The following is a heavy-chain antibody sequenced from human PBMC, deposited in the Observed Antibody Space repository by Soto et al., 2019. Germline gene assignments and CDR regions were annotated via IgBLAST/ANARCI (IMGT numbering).Heavy chain of an antibody. V-gene: IGHV3-33*01. D-gene: IGHD2-15*01. CDR3: ARESGRYYYYYYGMDV. Sequence: GGSLRLSCAASGFTFSSYGMHWVRQAPGKGLEWVAVIWYDGSNKYYADSVKGRFTISRDNSKNTLYLQMNSLRAEDTAVYYCARESGRYYYYYYGMDVWGQGTTVTVSS. CDR2: IWYDGSNK. J-gene: IGHJ6*02. CDR1: GFTFSSYG.